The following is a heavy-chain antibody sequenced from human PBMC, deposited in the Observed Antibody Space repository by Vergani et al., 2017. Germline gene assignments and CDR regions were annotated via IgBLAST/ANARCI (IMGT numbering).Heavy chain of an antibody. Sequence: QVQLVQSGAEVKKPGSSVKVSCKASGGTFSSYAISWVRQAPGQGLEWMGGIILIFGTANYAQKFQGRVPITADKSTSTAYMELSSLRSEDTAVYYCAGDRPGLFGVGNYYYGMDVWGQGTTVTVSS. V-gene: IGHV1-69*06. CDR1: GGTFSSYA. J-gene: IGHJ6*02. CDR2: IILIFGTA. D-gene: IGHD3-3*01. CDR3: AGDRPGLFGVGNYYYGMDV.